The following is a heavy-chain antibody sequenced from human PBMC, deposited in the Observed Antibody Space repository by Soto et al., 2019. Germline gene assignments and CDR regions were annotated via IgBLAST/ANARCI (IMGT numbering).Heavy chain of an antibody. CDR3: ARVGRGVYGMDV. D-gene: IGHD2-8*01. CDR2: ITSDSSTI. Sequence: EVQLVESGGGLVQPGGSLRLSCSASGFTFSSYRINWVRQAPGKGLEWFSYITSDSSTISYADSVKGRFTVSRDNAKNSLYLQMHSLRDEDTAVYYCARVGRGVYGMDVWGQGTSVTVSS. J-gene: IGHJ6*02. CDR1: GFTFSSYR. V-gene: IGHV3-48*02.